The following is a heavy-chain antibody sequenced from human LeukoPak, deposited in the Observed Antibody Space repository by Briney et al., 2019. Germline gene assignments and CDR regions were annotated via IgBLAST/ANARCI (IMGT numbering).Heavy chain of an antibody. Sequence: PGGSLRLSCAASGFTFSSYAMHWVRQAPGKGLEYVSAISSNGGSTYYANSVKGRFTISRDNSKNTLYLQMGSLRAEDMAVYYCARGVKGFLITIFGVVGDAFDIWGQGTMVTVSS. CDR2: ISSNGGST. CDR1: GFTFSSYA. V-gene: IGHV3-64*01. J-gene: IGHJ3*02. D-gene: IGHD3-3*01. CDR3: ARGVKGFLITIFGVVGDAFDI.